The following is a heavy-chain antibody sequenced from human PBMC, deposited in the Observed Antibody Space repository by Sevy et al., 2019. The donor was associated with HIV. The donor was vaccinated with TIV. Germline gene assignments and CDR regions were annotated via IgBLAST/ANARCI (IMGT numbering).Heavy chain of an antibody. CDR2: ISAYNGNT. CDR3: ARERRITILGVVFDY. CDR1: GYTFTSYG. V-gene: IGHV1-18*01. D-gene: IGHD3-3*01. Sequence: ASVKVSCKASGYTFTSYGISWVRQAPGQGLEWMGWISAYNGNTNYAQKLQGRVTMTTDTSTSTAYMELRSLRSDDTAVYYCARERRITILGVVFDYWGQGTLVTVSS. J-gene: IGHJ4*02.